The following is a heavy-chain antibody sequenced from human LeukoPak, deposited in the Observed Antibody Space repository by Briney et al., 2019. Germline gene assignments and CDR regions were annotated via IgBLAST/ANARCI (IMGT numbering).Heavy chain of an antibody. CDR3: ATGSWKSDY. J-gene: IGHJ4*02. D-gene: IGHD6-13*01. Sequence: GGSLRLSCAASGLTFSSYWMRWVRQAPGKGLEWVANIKRDGSEKYYVDSVKGRFTISRDNAKNSLYLQMNSLRAEDTAVYYCATGSWKSDYWGQGTLVTVSS. V-gene: IGHV3-7*03. CDR2: IKRDGSEK. CDR1: GLTFSSYW.